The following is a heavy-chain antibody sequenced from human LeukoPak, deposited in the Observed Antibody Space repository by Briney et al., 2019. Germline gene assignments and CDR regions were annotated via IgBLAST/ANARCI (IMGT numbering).Heavy chain of an antibody. CDR3: ARDGLLGGYALYFDC. V-gene: IGHV3-64*01. D-gene: IGHD5-12*01. CDR1: GFTFSSYA. Sequence: PGGSLRLSCAASGFTFSSYAMHWVRRAPGKGLEYVSGINNNGGRTYYGNSVKGRFTISRDNSKNTLYLQMGSLRAEDMAVYYCARDGLLGGYALYFDCWGQGILVTVSS. CDR2: INNNGGRT. J-gene: IGHJ4*02.